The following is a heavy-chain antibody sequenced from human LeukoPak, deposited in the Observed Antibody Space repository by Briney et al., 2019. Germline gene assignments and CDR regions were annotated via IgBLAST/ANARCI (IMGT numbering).Heavy chain of an antibody. Sequence: PSETLSLTCAVYGGSFSGYYWSWIRQPPGKGLEWIGEVNHSGSTNYNPSLKSRVTISVDTSKNQFSLKLSSVTAADTAVYYCARLRRREIVVVPAVAYYYYYMDVWGKGTTVTISS. CDR3: ARLRRREIVVVPAVAYYYYYMDV. V-gene: IGHV4-34*01. J-gene: IGHJ6*03. D-gene: IGHD2-2*01. CDR2: VNHSGST. CDR1: GGSFSGYY.